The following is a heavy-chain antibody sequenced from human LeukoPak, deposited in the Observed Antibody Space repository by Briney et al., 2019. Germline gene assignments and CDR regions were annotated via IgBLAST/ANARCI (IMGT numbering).Heavy chain of an antibody. CDR2: IYHSGSP. D-gene: IGHD6-19*01. CDR1: GGSISSNNW. Sequence: SETLSLTCAVSGGSISSNNWWGWVRQPPGKGLEWIGEIYHSGSPNYNPSLKSRVTISVDTSKNQFSLKLSSVTAADTAVYYCARAVRGLTPYFDYWGQGTLVTVSS. CDR3: ARAVRGLTPYFDY. J-gene: IGHJ4*02. V-gene: IGHV4-4*02.